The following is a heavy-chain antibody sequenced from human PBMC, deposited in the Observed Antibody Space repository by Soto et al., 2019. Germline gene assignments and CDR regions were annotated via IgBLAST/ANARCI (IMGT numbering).Heavy chain of an antibody. CDR3: ASSSPFHY. CDR2: IYYSGTT. Sequence: SETLSLTCTFSGDTITSNSYFWAWIRQPPGKGLEWIGSIYYSGTTYYKPSLKSRVSIPIDTSRNQFSLKLTSVTAADTGVYYCASSSPFHYWGPGILVTVSS. J-gene: IGHJ4*02. CDR1: GDTITSNSYF. V-gene: IGHV4-39*01. D-gene: IGHD6-6*01.